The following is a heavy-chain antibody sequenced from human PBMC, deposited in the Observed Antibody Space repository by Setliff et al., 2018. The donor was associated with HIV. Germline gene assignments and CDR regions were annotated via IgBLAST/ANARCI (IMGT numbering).Heavy chain of an antibody. J-gene: IGHJ4*02. CDR2: INHSGST. V-gene: IGHV4-34*01. Sequence: SETLSLTCAVYGGSFSGYYWTWIRQPPGKGLEWIGEINHSGSTSYNPSLMSRVTISVDTSKNQFSLKLSSVTAAETAVYYCARGSLYSSSSCFDYWGQGTLVTVSS. CDR3: ARGSLYSSSSCFDY. D-gene: IGHD6-13*01. CDR1: GGSFSGYY.